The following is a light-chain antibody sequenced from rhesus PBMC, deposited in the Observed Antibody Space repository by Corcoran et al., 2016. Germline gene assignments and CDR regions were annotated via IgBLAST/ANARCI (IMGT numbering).Light chain of an antibody. CDR1: QGTTND. CDR3: QHYYTTPWT. Sequence: DIQMTQSPSSLSASVGDRVTITCRASQGTTNDLAWYQQRPGETPKLLIYEATILQSGIPSRFSGSISGTDFTLTLSILQSVDFATYYCQHYYTTPWTFGRGTKVEIE. J-gene: IGKJ1*01. CDR2: EAT. V-gene: IGKV1-25*01.